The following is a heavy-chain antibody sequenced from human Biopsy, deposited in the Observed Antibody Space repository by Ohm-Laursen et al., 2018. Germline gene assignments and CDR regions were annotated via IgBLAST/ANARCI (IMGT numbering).Heavy chain of an antibody. CDR3: AADINVWNVNY. D-gene: IGHD1-1*01. CDR2: FAPENGKT. V-gene: IGHV1-24*01. J-gene: IGHJ4*02. Sequence: ASVKVSCNVSGYTLTELSMHWVRQAPGKGLEWMGGFAPENGKTVYAQNFQARVSMTEDTSTDTAYMELRSLRSEDTAVYYCAADINVWNVNYWGQGTQVTVPS. CDR1: GYTLTELS.